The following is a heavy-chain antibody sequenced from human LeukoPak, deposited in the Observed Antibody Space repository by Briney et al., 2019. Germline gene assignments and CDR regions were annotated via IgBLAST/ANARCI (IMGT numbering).Heavy chain of an antibody. CDR1: GYTFTSYY. D-gene: IGHD5-18*01. V-gene: IGHV1-46*01. CDR2: INPSGGST. Sequence: GASVKVSCKASGYTFTSYYMHWVRQAPGQGLEWMGIINPSGGSTSYAQKFQGRVTMTRDTSTSTVYMELSSLRSEDTAEYYCARAPNRGFSYAGWGQGTLVTVSS. J-gene: IGHJ4*02. CDR3: ARAPNRGFSYAG.